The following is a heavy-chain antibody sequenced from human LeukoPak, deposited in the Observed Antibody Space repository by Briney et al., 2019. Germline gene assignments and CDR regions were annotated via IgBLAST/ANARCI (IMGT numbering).Heavy chain of an antibody. V-gene: IGHV3-23*01. Sequence: GGSLRLSCAVSGITLSNYGMSWVRQAPGKGLEWVAGISGSGGGTNYADSVKGRFTISRDIPKNTPYLQMNSLRAEDTAVYFCAKRGVVIRVILVGFHKEAYYFDSWGQGALVTVSS. CDR2: ISGSGGGT. D-gene: IGHD3-22*01. CDR1: GITLSNYG. CDR3: AKRGVVIRVILVGFHKEAYYFDS. J-gene: IGHJ4*02.